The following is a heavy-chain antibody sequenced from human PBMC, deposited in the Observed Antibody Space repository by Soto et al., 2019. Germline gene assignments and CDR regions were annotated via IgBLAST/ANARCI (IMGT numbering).Heavy chain of an antibody. Sequence: EVQLVESGGGLVQPGGSLRLSCAASGFTFSSYSMNWVRQAPGKGLEWVSYISSSSSTIYYADSVKGRFTISRDNAKNSLYLQMNSLRDEDTAVYYCAGVNPYCSGGSCYVTDYWGQGTLVTVS. CDR2: ISSSSSTI. D-gene: IGHD2-15*01. J-gene: IGHJ4*02. CDR3: AGVNPYCSGGSCYVTDY. CDR1: GFTFSSYS. V-gene: IGHV3-48*02.